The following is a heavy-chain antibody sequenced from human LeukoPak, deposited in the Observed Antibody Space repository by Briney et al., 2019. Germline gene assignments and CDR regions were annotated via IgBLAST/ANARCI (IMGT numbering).Heavy chain of an antibody. V-gene: IGHV3-23*01. Sequence: PGGSLRLSCAASGFTFSSYAMRWVRQAPGKGLEWVSTISGCGGTTYYADSVKGRFTISKDNSKNTLYLQMNSLRADDTAIYYCAKAILPATILSFNDYWGQGTLVTVSS. J-gene: IGHJ4*02. D-gene: IGHD2-2*02. CDR2: ISGCGGTT. CDR3: AKAILPATILSFNDY. CDR1: GFTFSSYA.